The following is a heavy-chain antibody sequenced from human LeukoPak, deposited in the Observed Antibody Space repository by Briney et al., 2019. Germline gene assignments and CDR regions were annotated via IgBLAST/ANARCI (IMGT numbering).Heavy chain of an antibody. J-gene: IGHJ5*02. CDR2: IYYSGST. V-gene: IGHV4-59*08. CDR3: ARSSTGPSYYDFWGGYYASWFDP. D-gene: IGHD3-3*01. Sequence: SETLSLTCTVSGGSISSYYWSWIRQPPGKGLEWIGYIYYSGSTNYNPSLKSRVTISVDTSKNQFSLKLSSVTAADTAVYYCARSSTGPSYYDFWGGYYASWFDPWGQGTLVTVSS. CDR1: GGSISSYY.